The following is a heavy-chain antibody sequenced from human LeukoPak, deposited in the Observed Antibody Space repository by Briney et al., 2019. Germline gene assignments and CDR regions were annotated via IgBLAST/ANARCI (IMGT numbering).Heavy chain of an antibody. CDR2: IIPIFGTA. J-gene: IGHJ6*02. CDR1: GGTFSSYA. D-gene: IGHD3-10*01. Sequence: SVKVSCKASGGTFSSYAISRVRQAPGQGLEWMGGIIPIFGTANYAQKFQGRVTITADESTSTAYMELSSLRSEDTAVYYCARRRVVYYYYGMDVWGQGTTVTVSS. V-gene: IGHV1-69*13. CDR3: ARRRVVYYYYGMDV.